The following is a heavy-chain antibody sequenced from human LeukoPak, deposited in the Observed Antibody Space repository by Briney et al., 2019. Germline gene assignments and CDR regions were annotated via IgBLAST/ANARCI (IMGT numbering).Heavy chain of an antibody. D-gene: IGHD3-10*01. V-gene: IGHV4-59*01. CDR3: ARATAITMIRGVRSDAFDI. CDR1: GGSFSGYY. Sequence: PSETLSLTCAVYGGSFSGYYWSWIRQPPGKGLEWIGYIFYSGSTNYNPSLKSRVTISVDTSKNQFSLKLTSVTAADTAVYYCARATAITMIRGVRSDAFDIWGQGTMVTVSS. J-gene: IGHJ3*02. CDR2: IFYSGST.